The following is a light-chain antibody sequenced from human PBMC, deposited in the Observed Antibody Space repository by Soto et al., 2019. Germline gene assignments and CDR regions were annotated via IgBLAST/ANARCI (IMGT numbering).Light chain of an antibody. Sequence: QSALAQPRSVSASPGQSVTISCTGTSGDVGDYNYVSWYRQYPGKTPTLLIYEVRRRPSGVPDRFSGSKSGNTASLTISGLQAEDEADYYCCSYADSLLDVFGTGTKVTVL. CDR2: EVR. J-gene: IGLJ1*01. CDR3: CSYADSLLDV. CDR1: SGDVGDYNY. V-gene: IGLV2-11*01.